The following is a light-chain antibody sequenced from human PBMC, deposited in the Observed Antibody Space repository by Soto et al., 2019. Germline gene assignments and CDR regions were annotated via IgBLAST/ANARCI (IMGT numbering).Light chain of an antibody. Sequence: QSVLTQPPSASGSPGQSVTISCTGTSRDVGGHDYVSWYQQHPGKAPKLMIYELSKRPSGVPDRFSGSKSGNTASLTVSRLQAEDEADYYCSSYVTGNSLIFGGGTKLTVL. V-gene: IGLV2-8*01. CDR1: SRDVGGHDY. CDR2: ELS. J-gene: IGLJ2*01. CDR3: SSYVTGNSLI.